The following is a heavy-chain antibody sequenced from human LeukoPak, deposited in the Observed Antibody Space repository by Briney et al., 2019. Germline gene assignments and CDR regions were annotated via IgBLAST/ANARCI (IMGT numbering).Heavy chain of an antibody. CDR3: FGYPEYFQH. Sequence: GGSLRLSCVASGFTFRSHAMTWVRQAPGKGLEWVSGISGSGGSTYYADSVRGRFTISRDNSKNTLYLQMNSLRAEDTAVYYCFGYPEYFQHWGQGTLVTVSS. V-gene: IGHV3-23*01. J-gene: IGHJ1*01. CDR1: GFTFRSHA. D-gene: IGHD5-18*01. CDR2: ISGSGGST.